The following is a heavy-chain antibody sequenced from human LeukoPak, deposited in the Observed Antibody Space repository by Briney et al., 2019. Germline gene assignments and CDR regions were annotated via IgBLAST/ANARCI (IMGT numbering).Heavy chain of an antibody. V-gene: IGHV4-59*01. CDR3: ARLALQEVGATQTYYLDY. J-gene: IGHJ4*02. Sequence: PSQTLSLTCTVSGGSPSTYYWSWIRQPPGHGLEWIGYIYYSVSTNYNPSLKRRVTISVDTSKIQFSLKLSSVTAADTDVYYCARLALQEVGATQTYYLDYWGQGTLVTVSS. CDR1: GGSPSTYY. CDR2: IYYSVST. D-gene: IGHD1-26*01.